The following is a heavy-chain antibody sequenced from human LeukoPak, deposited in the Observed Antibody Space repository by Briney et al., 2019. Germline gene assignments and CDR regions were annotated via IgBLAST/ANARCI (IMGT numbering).Heavy chain of an antibody. V-gene: IGHV1-24*01. D-gene: IGHD2-2*01. Sequence: ASVKVSCKVSGYTLTELSMHWVRQAPGKGLEWMGGFDPEDGETIYAQKFQGRVTMTEDTSTDTAYMELSSLRSDDTAVYYCARDRSCSSTSCYHDYWGQGTLVTVSS. CDR1: GYTLTELS. CDR2: FDPEDGET. CDR3: ARDRSCSSTSCYHDY. J-gene: IGHJ4*02.